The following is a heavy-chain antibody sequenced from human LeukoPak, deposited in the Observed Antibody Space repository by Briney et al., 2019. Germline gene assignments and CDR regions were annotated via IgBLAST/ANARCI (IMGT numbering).Heavy chain of an antibody. CDR2: ISSSGSYK. J-gene: IGHJ6*01. D-gene: IGHD2-15*01. Sequence: AGSLRLSCAASGFTFSSYCMNWVRQAPGKGLEWVASISSSGSYKYYTDSVKGRFTISRDNAKNTLYLQINSLRPEDPAVYYCERDLGSCIFVSCYSYYYYYAMDVWGEGT. CDR1: GFTFSSYC. CDR3: ERDLGSCIFVSCYSYYYYYAMDV. V-gene: IGHV3-21*01.